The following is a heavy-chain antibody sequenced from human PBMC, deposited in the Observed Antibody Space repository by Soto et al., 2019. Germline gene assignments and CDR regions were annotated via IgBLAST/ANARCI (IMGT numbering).Heavy chain of an antibody. CDR3: ARETDCTNGVCYLYFDY. CDR1: GGTFSSYT. J-gene: IGHJ4*02. V-gene: IGHV1-69*04. CDR2: IIPILGIA. D-gene: IGHD2-8*01. Sequence: ASVKVSCKASGGTFSSYTISWVRQAPGQGLEWMGRIIPILGIANYAQKFQGRVTITADKSTSTAYMELSSLRSEDTAVYYCARETDCTNGVCYLYFDYWGQGTLVTVSS.